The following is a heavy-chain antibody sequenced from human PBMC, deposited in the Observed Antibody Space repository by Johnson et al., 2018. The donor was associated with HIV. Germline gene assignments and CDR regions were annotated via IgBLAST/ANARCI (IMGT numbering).Heavy chain of an antibody. J-gene: IGHJ3*02. Sequence: EVQLVESGGGVVRPGGSLRLSCAASGFTFDDYGMSWVRQAPGKGLEWVSGISWNSGSIAYADSVKGRFTISRDNAKNSLYVQMNSLRAEDTALYYCAKDLLSSTLAPFDIWGQGTMVTVSS. V-gene: IGHV3-9*01. CDR2: ISWNSGSI. CDR3: AKDLLSSTLAPFDI. D-gene: IGHD6-13*01. CDR1: GFTFDDYG.